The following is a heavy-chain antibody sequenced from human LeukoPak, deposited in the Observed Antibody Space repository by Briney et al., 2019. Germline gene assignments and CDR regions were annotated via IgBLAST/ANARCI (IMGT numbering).Heavy chain of an antibody. J-gene: IGHJ4*02. CDR2: IYDSGST. CDR1: GGSIGSYY. D-gene: IGHD6-13*01. CDR3: ARGSSSWYGGNFDY. Sequence: SETLSLTCTVSGGSIGSYYWSWIRQPPGKGLEWIGYIYDSGSTNYNPSLKSRVTISVDTSKNQFSLKLSSVTAADTAVYYCARGSSSWYGGNFDYWGQGTLVTVSS. V-gene: IGHV4-59*01.